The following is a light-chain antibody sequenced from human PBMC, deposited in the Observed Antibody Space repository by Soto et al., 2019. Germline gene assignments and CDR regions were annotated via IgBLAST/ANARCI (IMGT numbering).Light chain of an antibody. CDR3: QQYGSSAT. J-gene: IGKJ1*01. CDR2: GAS. Sequence: EFGLTKSAGTASLSPGERATLSCRASQSVSSSYLAWYQQKPGQAPRLLIYGASSRATGIPDRFSGSGSGTDFTLTISRLEPEDFAVYYCQQYGSSATFGQGTKV. V-gene: IGKV3-20*01. CDR1: QSVSSSY.